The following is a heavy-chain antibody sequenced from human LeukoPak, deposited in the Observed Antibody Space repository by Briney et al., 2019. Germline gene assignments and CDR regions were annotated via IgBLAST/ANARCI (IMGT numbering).Heavy chain of an antibody. D-gene: IGHD2-2*01. CDR3: ARVQADCSSTGCLYEYYYYYMDV. CDR2: INHSGST. Sequence: GSLRLSCAASGFTFSSYSMNWVRQAPGKGLEWVGEINHSGSTNYNPSLKSRVTISADTSKNQFSLKLSSVTAADTAVYYCARVQADCSSTGCLYEYYYYYMDVWGKGTTVTVSS. CDR1: GFTFSSYS. V-gene: IGHV4-34*01. J-gene: IGHJ6*03.